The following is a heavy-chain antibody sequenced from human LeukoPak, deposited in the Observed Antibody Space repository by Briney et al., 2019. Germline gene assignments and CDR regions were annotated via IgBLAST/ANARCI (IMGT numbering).Heavy chain of an antibody. D-gene: IGHD1-26*01. V-gene: IGHV3-21*01. Sequence: GGSLRLSCAASGFTFSSYSMNWVRQAPGKGLEWVSSISSSSSYIYYADSVKGRFTISRDNAKNSLYLQMNSLRAEDTAVYYCARDRQITNGGWELLPFDYWGQGTLVTVSS. CDR1: GFTFSSYS. J-gene: IGHJ4*02. CDR3: ARDRQITNGGWELLPFDY. CDR2: ISSSSSYI.